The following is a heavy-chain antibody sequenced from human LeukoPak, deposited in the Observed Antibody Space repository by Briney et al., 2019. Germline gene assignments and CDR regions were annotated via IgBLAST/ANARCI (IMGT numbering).Heavy chain of an antibody. Sequence: GGSLRLSCAASGFTFSSYTMSWVRQAPGKGLEWVSTITTSDGNTYYADSVKGRFTISRDNSKNTLYLQMNSLRAEDTAVYYCARGTTTYYYYYGMDVWGQGTTVTVSS. CDR2: ITTSDGNT. CDR1: GFTFSSYT. V-gene: IGHV3-23*01. J-gene: IGHJ6*02. CDR3: ARGTTTYYYYYGMDV. D-gene: IGHD1-14*01.